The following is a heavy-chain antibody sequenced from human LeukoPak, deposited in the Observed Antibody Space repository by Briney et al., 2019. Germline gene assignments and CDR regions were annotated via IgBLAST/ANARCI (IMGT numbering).Heavy chain of an antibody. D-gene: IGHD3-3*01. V-gene: IGHV3-74*01. J-gene: IGHJ3*02. CDR1: GFTFSSYW. CDR3: ARGLTIFGVVNDAFDI. CDR2: INCDGSST. Sequence: GGSLRLSCAASGFTFSSYWMHWVRQAPGKGLVWVSLINCDGSSTIYADSVKGRFTISRDNVKNTLYLQMNSLRAEDTAVYYCARGLTIFGVVNDAFDIWGQGTMVTVSS.